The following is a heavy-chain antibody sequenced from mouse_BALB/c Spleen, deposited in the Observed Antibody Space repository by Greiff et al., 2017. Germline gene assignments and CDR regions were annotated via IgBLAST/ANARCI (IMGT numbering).Heavy chain of an antibody. J-gene: IGHJ1*01. V-gene: IGHV1S81*02. CDR3: TRGPLWYFDV. CDR1: GYTFTSYY. CDR2: INPSNGGT. Sequence: QVQLQQSGAELVKPGASVKLSCKASGYTFTSYYMYWVKQRPGQGLEWIGEINPSNGGTNFNEKFKSKATLTVDKSSSTAYMQLSSLTSEDSAVYYCTRGPLWYFDVWGAGTTGTVSS.